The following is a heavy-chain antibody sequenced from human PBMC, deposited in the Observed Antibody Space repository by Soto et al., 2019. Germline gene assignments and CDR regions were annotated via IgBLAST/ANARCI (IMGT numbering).Heavy chain of an antibody. J-gene: IGHJ6*02. CDR3: ARDRGGRHYYYGMDV. CDR1: DGSISSYY. D-gene: IGHD3-16*01. CDR2: IYYSGST. V-gene: IGHV4-59*01. Sequence: SETLSHNCTVSDGSISSYYWSWIRHPPGKGLEWIGYIYYSGSTNYNPSLKSRVTISVDTSKNQFSLKLSSVTAADTAVYYCARDRGGRHYYYGMDVWGQGTTVTVSS.